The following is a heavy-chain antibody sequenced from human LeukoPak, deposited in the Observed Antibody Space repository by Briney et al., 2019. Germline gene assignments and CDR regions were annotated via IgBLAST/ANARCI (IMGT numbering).Heavy chain of an antibody. CDR3: AREDHSKYEH. Sequence: GGSLRLSCAASGFPFSSYWMSWVRQAPGKGPEWVANIKQDGGEKYHVESVKGRFTISRDNAKNSLYLEMSSLRAEDTAVYYCAREDHSKYEHWGQGTLVTVSS. CDR1: GFPFSSYW. V-gene: IGHV3-7*01. J-gene: IGHJ1*01. CDR2: IKQDGGEK. D-gene: IGHD4-11*01.